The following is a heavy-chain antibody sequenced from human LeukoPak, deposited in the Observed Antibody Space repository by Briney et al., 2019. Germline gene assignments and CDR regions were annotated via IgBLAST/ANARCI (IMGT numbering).Heavy chain of an antibody. V-gene: IGHV2-70*11. CDR1: GFSLSTSGMC. CDR3: ARIPCSGGSREWSNYDY. Sequence: RESGPALVKPTQTLTLTCTFSGFSLSTSGMCVSWIRQPPGKALEWLARIDWDDDKYYSTSLKTRLTISKDTSKNQVVLTMINMDPVDTATYYCARIPCSGGSREWSNYDYWGQGTLVTVSS. CDR2: IDWDDDK. J-gene: IGHJ4*02. D-gene: IGHD2-15*01.